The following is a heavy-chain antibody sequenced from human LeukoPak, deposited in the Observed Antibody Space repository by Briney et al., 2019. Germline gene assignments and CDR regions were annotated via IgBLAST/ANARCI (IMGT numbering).Heavy chain of an antibody. D-gene: IGHD3-22*01. Sequence: GGSLRLSCAASGFTFSSYGMHWVRQAPGKGLEWVAGISNDGNNKFYADTVKGRFTISRDDSRNTLFLQMNSLRVEDTAVYYCARDKSKWLLDYGGHGTLVTVPS. CDR2: ISNDGNNK. CDR1: GFTFSSYG. J-gene: IGHJ4*01. V-gene: IGHV3-33*01. CDR3: ARDKSKWLLDY.